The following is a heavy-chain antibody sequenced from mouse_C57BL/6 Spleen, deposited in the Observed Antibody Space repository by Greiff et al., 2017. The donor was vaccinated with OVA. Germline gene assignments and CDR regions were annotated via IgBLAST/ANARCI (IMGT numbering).Heavy chain of an antibody. CDR1: GYTFTSYW. CDR3: ARSYYDYDGGYYYAMDY. CDR2: IHPNSGST. V-gene: IGHV1-64*01. D-gene: IGHD2-4*01. J-gene: IGHJ4*01. Sequence: QVQLQQPGAELVKPGASVKLSCKASGYTFTSYWMHWVKQRPGQGLEWIGMIHPNSGSTNYNEKFKSKATLTVDKSSSTAYMQLSSLTSEDSAVYYCARSYYDYDGGYYYAMDYWGQGTSVTVSS.